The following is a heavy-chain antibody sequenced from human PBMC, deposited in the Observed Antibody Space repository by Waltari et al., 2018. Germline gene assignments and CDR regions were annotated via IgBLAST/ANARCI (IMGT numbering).Heavy chain of an antibody. Sequence: QLQLQESGPGLVKPSATLSLTCAVSGYSISSGYYWGWIRQPPGKGLECIGSTYHSGSTYYNPSLKSRVTISVDTSKNQFSLKLSSVTAADTAVYYCARDPAYGSGFPDYWGQGTLVTVSS. CDR3: ARDPAYGSGFPDY. D-gene: IGHD3-10*01. CDR1: GYSISSGYY. CDR2: TYHSGST. J-gene: IGHJ4*02. V-gene: IGHV4-38-2*02.